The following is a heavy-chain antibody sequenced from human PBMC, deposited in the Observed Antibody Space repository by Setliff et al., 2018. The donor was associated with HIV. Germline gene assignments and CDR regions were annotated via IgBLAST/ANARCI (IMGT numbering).Heavy chain of an antibody. Sequence: PSETLSLTCAVYGGSFSGYYWSWIRQPPGKGLEWIGEINHSGSTNYNPSLKSRATISVDTSKSQFSLKLSSVTAADTAVYYCARSPLGGYYYDNSGYHGYWGQGTLVTVSS. CDR2: INHSGST. D-gene: IGHD3-22*01. J-gene: IGHJ4*02. CDR3: ARSPLGGYYYDNSGYHGY. V-gene: IGHV4-34*01. CDR1: GGSFSGYY.